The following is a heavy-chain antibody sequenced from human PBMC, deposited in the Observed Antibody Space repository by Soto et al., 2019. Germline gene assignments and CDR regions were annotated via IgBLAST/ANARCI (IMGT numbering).Heavy chain of an antibody. Sequence: GGSLRLSCVASGFSFSTYAMSWVRQAPGKGLEWVSAISAGGSDTYYADSVKGRVTISRDNSIKTLFLQMSSLRTEDTAVYYCAHPRGYGVFDAYDIWGQGAMVTVSS. CDR2: ISAGGSDT. CDR3: AHPRGYGVFDAYDI. V-gene: IGHV3-23*01. J-gene: IGHJ3*02. D-gene: IGHD4-17*01. CDR1: GFSFSTYA.